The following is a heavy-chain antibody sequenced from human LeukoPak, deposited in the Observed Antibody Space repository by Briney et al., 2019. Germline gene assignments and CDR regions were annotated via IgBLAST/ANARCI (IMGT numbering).Heavy chain of an antibody. CDR1: GGSFSGYY. V-gene: IGHV4-34*01. Sequence: SETLSLTCAVYGGSFSGYYWSWIRQPPGKGLEWIGEINHSGSTNYNPSLKSRVTISVDTSKNQFSLKLSSVTAADTAVYYCARANCGYPFDYWGQGTLVTVSS. D-gene: IGHD7-27*01. CDR2: INHSGST. CDR3: ARANCGYPFDY. J-gene: IGHJ4*02.